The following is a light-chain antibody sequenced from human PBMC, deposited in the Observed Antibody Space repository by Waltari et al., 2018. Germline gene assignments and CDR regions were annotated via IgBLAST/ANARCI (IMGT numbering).Light chain of an antibody. CDR2: GVS. V-gene: IGLV2-14*01. Sequence: YRQHPGKAPKFMIYGVSNRPSGVSNRFSGSKSGNTASLTISGLQAEDEADYYCSSYTTSSTVVFGGGTKVTVL. J-gene: IGLJ2*01. CDR3: SSYTTSSTVV.